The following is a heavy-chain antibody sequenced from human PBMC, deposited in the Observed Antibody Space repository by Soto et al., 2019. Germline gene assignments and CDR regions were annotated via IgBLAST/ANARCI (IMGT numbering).Heavy chain of an antibody. Sequence: QVQLVQSGAEVKKPGASVKVSCKASGYTFTSYDINWVRQATGQGLEWMGWMNPNSGNTGYAQEFQGRVTRPRNTSISTAYMDLSSLRSEDTAVYYCARGGEDCSGGSCYLWFDPWGQGTLVTVSS. CDR3: ARGGEDCSGGSCYLWFDP. V-gene: IGHV1-8*01. CDR2: MNPNSGNT. CDR1: GYTFTSYD. D-gene: IGHD2-15*01. J-gene: IGHJ5*02.